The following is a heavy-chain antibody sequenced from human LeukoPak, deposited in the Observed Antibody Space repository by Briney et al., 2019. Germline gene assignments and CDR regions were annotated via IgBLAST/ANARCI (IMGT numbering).Heavy chain of an antibody. CDR3: ARAVGYGSGNFDY. V-gene: IGHV1-69*13. Sequence: ASVKVSCKASGGTFSSYAISWVRQAPGQELEWKGGIIPIFGTANYAQKFQGRVTITADESTSTAYMELSSLRSEDTAVYYCARAVGYGSGNFDYWGQGTLVTVSS. CDR1: GGTFSSYA. D-gene: IGHD3-10*01. CDR2: IIPIFGTA. J-gene: IGHJ4*02.